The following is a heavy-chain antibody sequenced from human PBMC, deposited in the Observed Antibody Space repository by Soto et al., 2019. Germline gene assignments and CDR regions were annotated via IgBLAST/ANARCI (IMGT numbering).Heavy chain of an antibody. V-gene: IGHV4-59*01. Sequence: AETLSLTCTVSGGSISSNYWTWIRQPPGKGLEWIGYVYNSGSTNYNPSLKSRVTISEDTSKSQFSLKVNSMTAADTAVYYCARYRREAVAGYTLDNWGQGILVTVSS. CDR1: GGSISSNY. CDR2: VYNSGST. D-gene: IGHD6-13*01. J-gene: IGHJ4*02. CDR3: ARYRREAVAGYTLDN.